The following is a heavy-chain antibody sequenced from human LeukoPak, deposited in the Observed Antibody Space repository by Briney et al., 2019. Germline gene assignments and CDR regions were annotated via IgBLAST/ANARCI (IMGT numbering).Heavy chain of an antibody. J-gene: IGHJ1*01. V-gene: IGHV1-18*01. Sequence: ASVRVSCKASGYTFATYAINWLRQAPGQGLEWMGWISAYNGNTNYTQKPQGRVTMTTDTSTSTAYMYLGSLRSDDTAVYYCARRVYPYNSAEYFQHWGQGTLVTVSS. D-gene: IGHD6-19*01. CDR3: ARRVYPYNSAEYFQH. CDR1: GYTFATYA. CDR2: ISAYNGNT.